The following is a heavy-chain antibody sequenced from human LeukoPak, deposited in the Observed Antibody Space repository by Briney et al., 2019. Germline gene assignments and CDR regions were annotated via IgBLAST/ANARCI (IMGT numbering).Heavy chain of an antibody. CDR3: AWEGFLDY. D-gene: IGHD3-3*01. CDR2: IKQDGSEK. Sequence: GGSLRLSCAVSGFSVSGYWMTWVRQAPGKGLEWVANIKQDGSEKNYVDSVKGRFTISRDNAKNSLYLQMNSLRAEDTAVYYCAWEGFLDYWGQGTLVTVSS. CDR1: GFSVSGYW. J-gene: IGHJ4*02. V-gene: IGHV3-7*01.